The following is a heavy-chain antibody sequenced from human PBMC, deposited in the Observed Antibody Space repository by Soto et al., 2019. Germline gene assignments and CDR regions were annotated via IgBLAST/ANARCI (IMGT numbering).Heavy chain of an antibody. CDR1: GFTFSSYA. V-gene: IGHV3-23*01. Sequence: GGSLRLSCAASGFTFSSYAMSWVRQAPGKGLEWDSAISGSGGSTYYADSVKGRFTISRDKSKNTLYLQMNSLRAEDTAVYYCAKSPGKLLWFGELLYYFDYWGQGTLVTVSS. CDR3: AKSPGKLLWFGELLYYFDY. D-gene: IGHD3-10*01. CDR2: ISGSGGST. J-gene: IGHJ4*02.